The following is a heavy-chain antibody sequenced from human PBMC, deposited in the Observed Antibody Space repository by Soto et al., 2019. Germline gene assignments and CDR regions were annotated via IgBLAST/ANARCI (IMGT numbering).Heavy chain of an antibody. J-gene: IGHJ1*01. D-gene: IGHD1-26*01. CDR2: IFYSGSP. Sequence: LSLTCTVSGVRVNRDYQWIWIRPPPGKGLWWIGHIFYSGSPYYHPSLRSRLSISVDTSKNQFSLKVKSVTAADTAVYYCARAWDFWGQGTLVTVSS. CDR1: GVRVNRDYQ. V-gene: IGHV4-30-4*01. CDR3: ARAWDF.